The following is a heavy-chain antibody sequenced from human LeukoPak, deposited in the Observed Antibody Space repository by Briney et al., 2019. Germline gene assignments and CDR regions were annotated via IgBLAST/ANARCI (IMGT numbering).Heavy chain of an antibody. CDR1: GFTFDDYA. J-gene: IGHJ4*02. CDR3: AKSSGSYYWYYFDY. V-gene: IGHV3-9*01. CDR2: ISWNSGSI. Sequence: PGGSLRLSCAASGFTFDDYAMHWVRQAPGKSLEWVSGISWNSGSIGYADSVKGRFTISRDNAKNSLYLQMNSLRAEDTALYYCAKSSGSYYWYYFDYWGQGTLVTVSS. D-gene: IGHD1-26*01.